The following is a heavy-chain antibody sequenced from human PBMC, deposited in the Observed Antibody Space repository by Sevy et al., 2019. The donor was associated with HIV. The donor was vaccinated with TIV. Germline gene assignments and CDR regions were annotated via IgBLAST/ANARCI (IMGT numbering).Heavy chain of an antibody. CDR3: ASSEITIFGVVTDYYYYGMDV. CDR1: GYTFTSYA. D-gene: IGHD3-3*01. V-gene: IGHV1-3*01. CDR2: INAGNGNT. J-gene: IGHJ6*02. Sequence: ASVKVSCKASGYTFTSYAMHWVRQAPGQRLEWMGWINAGNGNTKYSQKFQGRVTITRDTSGSTAYMELSSLRSEDTAVYYCASSEITIFGVVTDYYYYGMDVWGQGTTVTVSS.